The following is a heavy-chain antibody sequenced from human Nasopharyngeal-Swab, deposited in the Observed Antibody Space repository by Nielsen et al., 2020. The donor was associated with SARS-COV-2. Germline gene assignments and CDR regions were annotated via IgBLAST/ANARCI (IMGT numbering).Heavy chain of an antibody. CDR3: AKSRIDMIVVALFDY. V-gene: IGHV4-30-4*01. D-gene: IGHD3-22*01. Sequence: SETLSLTCTVSGGSISSGDYYWSWIRQPPGKGLEWIGYIYYSGSTYYNPSLKSRVTISVDTSKNQFSLKLSSVTAADTAVYYCAKSRIDMIVVALFDYWGQGTLVTVSS. CDR1: GGSISSGDYY. CDR2: IYYSGST. J-gene: IGHJ4*02.